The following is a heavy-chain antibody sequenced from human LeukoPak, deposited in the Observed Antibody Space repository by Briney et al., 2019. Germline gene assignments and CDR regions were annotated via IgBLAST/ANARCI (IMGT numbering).Heavy chain of an antibody. CDR1: SGSISTSNYY. CDR2: IFYSGSS. CDR3: ARGHTLITMLRGSRSASYFDY. V-gene: IGHV4-39*07. D-gene: IGHD3-10*01. J-gene: IGHJ4*02. Sequence: SETLSLTCTVSSGSISTSNYYWGWVRQPPGKAREWIGNIFYSGSSYYSPYLKSRVTMSLDTSKNQFSLQLSSLTAADTAVYYCARGHTLITMLRGSRSASYFDYWGQRTLGTVSS.